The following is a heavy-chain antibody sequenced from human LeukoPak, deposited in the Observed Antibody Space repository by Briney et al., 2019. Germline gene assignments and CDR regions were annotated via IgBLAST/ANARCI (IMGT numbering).Heavy chain of an antibody. CDR1: GGSISSSSYY. Sequence: PSETLSLTCTVSGGSISSSSYYWGWIRQPPGTGLEWIGSIYYSGSTYYNPSLKSRVTISVDTSKNQFSLKLSSVTAADTAVYYCARGGGTLELGYYYYMDVWGKGTTVTVSS. J-gene: IGHJ6*03. CDR3: ARGGGTLELGYYYYMDV. V-gene: IGHV4-39*07. D-gene: IGHD1-7*01. CDR2: IYYSGST.